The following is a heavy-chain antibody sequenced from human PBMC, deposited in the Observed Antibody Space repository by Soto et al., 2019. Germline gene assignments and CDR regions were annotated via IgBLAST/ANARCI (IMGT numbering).Heavy chain of an antibody. Sequence: GGSLRLSCAASGFTFTTYAMTWVRQAPGKGLEWVSDTNPYGSTTSYVDSVKGRFTVSRDNAKNSLYLQMNSLRVEDTAVYYCARDPAFGALDYWGLGTLVTVSS. D-gene: IGHD3-10*01. CDR1: GFTFTTYA. CDR3: ARDPAFGALDY. CDR2: TNPYGSTT. J-gene: IGHJ4*02. V-gene: IGHV3-7*01.